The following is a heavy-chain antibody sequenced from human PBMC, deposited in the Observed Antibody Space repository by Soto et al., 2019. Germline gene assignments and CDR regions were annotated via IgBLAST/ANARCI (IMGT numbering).Heavy chain of an antibody. CDR2: INLDGSEK. Sequence: GGSLRLSCAASGFTFSDYWMSWVRQTPGKGLEWVGNINLDGSEKYYAGFVKGRFTFSRDNVKNSLYLQMSSLRAEDTAVYYCAIDDLLRYFDLGFDPWGQGTLVTVSS. D-gene: IGHD3-9*01. CDR3: AIDDLLRYFDLGFDP. CDR1: GFTFSDYW. J-gene: IGHJ5*02. V-gene: IGHV3-7*05.